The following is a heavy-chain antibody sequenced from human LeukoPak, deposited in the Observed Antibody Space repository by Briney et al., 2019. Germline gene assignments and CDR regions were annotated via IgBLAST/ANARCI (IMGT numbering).Heavy chain of an antibody. CDR1: GGSISSSSYD. D-gene: IGHD3-3*01. J-gene: IGHJ5*02. V-gene: IGHV4-39*01. Sequence: PSETLSLTCTVSGGSISSSSYDWGWIRQPPGKGLEWIGSIYYSGSTYYNPSLKSRVTISVDTSKNQFSLKLSSVTAADTAVYYCARHVAIFGVVISWFDPWGQGTLVTVSS. CDR3: ARHVAIFGVVISWFDP. CDR2: IYYSGST.